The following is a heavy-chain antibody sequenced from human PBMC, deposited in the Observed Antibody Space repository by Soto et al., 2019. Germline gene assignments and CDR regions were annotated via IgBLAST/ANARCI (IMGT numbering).Heavy chain of an antibody. D-gene: IGHD3-16*02. CDR1: GFTFSSYA. CDR3: AKDLQDYVWGSYRPQYFQH. Sequence: GGSLRLSCAASGFTFSSYAMSWVRQAPGKGLEWVSAISGSGGSTYYADSVKGRFTISIDNSKNTLYLQMNSLRAGDTAVYYCAKDLQDYVWGSYRPQYFQHWGQGTLVTVSS. CDR2: ISGSGGST. V-gene: IGHV3-23*01. J-gene: IGHJ1*01.